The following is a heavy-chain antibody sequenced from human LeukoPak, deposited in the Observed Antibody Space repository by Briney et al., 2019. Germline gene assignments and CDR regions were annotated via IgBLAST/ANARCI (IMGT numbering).Heavy chain of an antibody. CDR1: GGSFSGYY. Sequence: RTSETLSLTCAVYGGSFSGYYWSWIRQPPGKGLEWIGEINHSGSTNYNPSLKSRVTISVDTSKNQFSLKLSSVTAADTAVYYCARMVGWGARRYYYYYMDVWGKGTTVTISS. CDR3: ARMVGWGARRYYYYYMDV. J-gene: IGHJ6*03. V-gene: IGHV4-34*01. CDR2: INHSGST. D-gene: IGHD1-26*01.